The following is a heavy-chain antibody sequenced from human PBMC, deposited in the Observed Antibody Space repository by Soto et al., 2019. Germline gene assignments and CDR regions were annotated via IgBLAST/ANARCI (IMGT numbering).Heavy chain of an antibody. CDR1: GGSISSSSYY. J-gene: IGHJ3*02. CDR2: IYYSGST. V-gene: IGHV4-39*01. D-gene: IGHD3-16*02. Sequence: SETLSLTCTVSGGSISSSSYYWGWIRQPPGKGLEWIGSIYYSGSTYYNPSLKSRVTISVDTSKNQFSLKLSSVTAADTAVYYCARPPAMITFGGVIANDAFDIWGQGTMVTVSS. CDR3: ARPPAMITFGGVIANDAFDI.